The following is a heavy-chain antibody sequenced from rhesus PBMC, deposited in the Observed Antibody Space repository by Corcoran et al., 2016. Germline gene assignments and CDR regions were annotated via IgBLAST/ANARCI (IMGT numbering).Heavy chain of an antibody. J-gene: IGHJ4*01. V-gene: IGHV4-122*02. CDR2: ITYSGST. D-gene: IGHD4-29*01. CDR3: ASLFHGSSYGFDY. Sequence: QVQLQESGPGLVKPSETLSLTCAVSGYSISSGYYWSWIRQPPGKGLEWIGYITYSGSTSYNPSLKSRVTISRDTSKNQFSLKLSSVTAADTAVYYCASLFHGSSYGFDYWGQGVLVTVSS. CDR1: GYSISSGYY.